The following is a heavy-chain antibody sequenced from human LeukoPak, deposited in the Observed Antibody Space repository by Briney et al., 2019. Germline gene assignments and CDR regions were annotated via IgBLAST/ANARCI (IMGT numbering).Heavy chain of an antibody. CDR1: GASINSFY. V-gene: IGHV4-59*13. CDR2: IHYRGTT. D-gene: IGHD4-11*01. Sequence: SETLTLTCSVSGASINSFYWNWIRQSPGKGLEWLGNIHYRGTTNYNPSLKSRVSLSLDTSKSQFALKVTSVTAADTAVYYCARDLQYDPEIWGQGTMVTVSS. J-gene: IGHJ3*02. CDR3: ARDLQYDPEI.